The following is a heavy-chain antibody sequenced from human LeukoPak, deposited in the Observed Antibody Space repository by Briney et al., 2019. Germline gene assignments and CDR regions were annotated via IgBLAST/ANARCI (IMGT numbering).Heavy chain of an antibody. Sequence: SETLSLTCTVSGGSISSYYWSRIRQPPGKGLEWIGYIYYSGSTNYNPSLKSRVTISVDTSKNQFSLKLSSVTAADTAVYYCARLATVRTRSNGYYFDYWGQGTLVTVSS. CDR3: ARLATVRTRSNGYYFDY. CDR1: GGSISSYY. J-gene: IGHJ4*02. CDR2: IYYSGST. D-gene: IGHD4-23*01. V-gene: IGHV4-59*01.